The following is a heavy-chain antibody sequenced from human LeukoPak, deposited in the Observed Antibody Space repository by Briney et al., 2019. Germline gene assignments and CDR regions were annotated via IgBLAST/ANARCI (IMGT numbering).Heavy chain of an antibody. J-gene: IGHJ4*02. V-gene: IGHV4-39*07. CDR1: GGSISSSKYY. D-gene: IGHD3-3*01. Sequence: PSETLSLTCTVSGGSISSSKYYWGWIRQPPGKGLEWIGSIYYSGSAYYNPSLKSRGTISVDPSKNQFSLKLSSVTAADTAVYYCAGDFWSGYYFRDWGQGTLVTVSS. CDR3: AGDFWSGYYFRD. CDR2: IYYSGSA.